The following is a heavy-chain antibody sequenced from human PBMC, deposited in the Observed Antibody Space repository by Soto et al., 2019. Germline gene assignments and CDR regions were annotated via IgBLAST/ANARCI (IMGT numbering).Heavy chain of an antibody. CDR3: ARDLSGGSSWYEFDS. CDR2: IYHSGST. J-gene: IGHJ4*02. Sequence: SETLSLTCDVSGYSISSGYYWGWVRQPPGKGLEWIGNIYHSGSTYYNPSLKSRVTISLDTSKNQFSLKVVSVTPSDTAVYICARDLSGGSSWYEFDSWGPGTLVTVSS. D-gene: IGHD6-13*01. V-gene: IGHV4-38-2*02. CDR1: GYSISSGYY.